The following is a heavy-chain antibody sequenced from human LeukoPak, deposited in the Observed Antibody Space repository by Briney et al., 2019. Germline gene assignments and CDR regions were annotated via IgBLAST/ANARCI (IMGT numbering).Heavy chain of an antibody. D-gene: IGHD3-3*01. CDR3: ARDLDGGSIFGVVLPQNYYYGMDV. V-gene: IGHV1-46*01. Sequence: ASVKVSCKASGYTFTSYYMHWVRQAPGQGLEWMGIINPSGGSTSYAQKFQGRVTMTGDTSTSTVYMELSSLRSEDTAVYYCARDLDGGSIFGVVLPQNYYYGMDVWGQGTTVTVSS. CDR1: GYTFTSYY. CDR2: INPSGGST. J-gene: IGHJ6*02.